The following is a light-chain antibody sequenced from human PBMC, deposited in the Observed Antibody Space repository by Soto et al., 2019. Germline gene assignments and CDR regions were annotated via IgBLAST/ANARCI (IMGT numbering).Light chain of an antibody. Sequence: QSVLTQPPSASGTPGQRVTISCSGSSSNVGSNYVYWYQQLPGTAPKVLIYNDNQRPSGVSDRFSGSKSDTSASLAISGLRSEDEADYYCAAWDDSLSGYYVFGTGTKLTVL. CDR1: SSNVGSNY. J-gene: IGLJ1*01. CDR2: NDN. V-gene: IGLV1-47*02. CDR3: AAWDDSLSGYYV.